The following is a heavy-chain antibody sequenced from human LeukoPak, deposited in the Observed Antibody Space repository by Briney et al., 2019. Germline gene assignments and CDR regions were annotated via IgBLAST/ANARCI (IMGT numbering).Heavy chain of an antibody. CDR1: GGSFSDYY. J-gene: IGHJ5*02. Sequence: SETLSLTCAVYGGSFSDYYWSWIRQPPGKGLEWIGYIYTSGSTNYNPSLKSRVTISVDTSKNQFSLKLSSVTAADTAVYYCARQGSSSSFYNWFDPWGQGTLVTVSS. V-gene: IGHV4-4*09. CDR2: IYTSGST. CDR3: ARQGSSSSFYNWFDP. D-gene: IGHD6-6*01.